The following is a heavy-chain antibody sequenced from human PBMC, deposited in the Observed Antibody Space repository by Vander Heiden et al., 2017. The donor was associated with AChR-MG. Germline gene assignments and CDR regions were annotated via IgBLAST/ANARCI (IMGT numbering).Heavy chain of an antibody. V-gene: IGHV1-69*06. D-gene: IGHD6-6*01. CDR2: IIPIFGTA. CDR3: ARVSHGPIAASFDP. J-gene: IGHJ5*02. Sequence: QVQLVQSGAEVQKPGSSVKVSCKASGSPFSSYAISWVRQAPGQGLEWMGGIIPIFGTANYEQKFQGRVTITADKSTSTAYMELSSLRSEDTAVYYCARVSHGPIAASFDPWGQGTLVTVSS. CDR1: GSPFSSYA.